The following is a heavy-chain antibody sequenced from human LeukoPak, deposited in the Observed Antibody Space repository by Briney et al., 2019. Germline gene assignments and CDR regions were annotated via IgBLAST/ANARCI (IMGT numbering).Heavy chain of an antibody. Sequence: GASVKASCKASGYTFTTYAIRWVRQAPGQRLEWLGWINTGSGDTRYSQTFQGRVTITRDTSASTAYMELSSLRPEDTAVYYCARDMGGGSLHYWGQGTLVTVSS. J-gene: IGHJ4*02. D-gene: IGHD1-26*01. CDR3: ARDMGGGSLHY. CDR1: GYTFTTYA. CDR2: INTGSGDT. V-gene: IGHV1-3*04.